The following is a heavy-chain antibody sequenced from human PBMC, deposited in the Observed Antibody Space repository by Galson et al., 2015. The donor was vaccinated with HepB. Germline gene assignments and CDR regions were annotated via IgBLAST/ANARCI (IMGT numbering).Heavy chain of an antibody. Sequence: SLRLSCAASGFTFSDYYMSWIRQAPGKGLEWVSYISSSSSYTNYADSVKGRFTISRDNAKNSLYLQMNSLRAEDTAVYYCARGGLDSGYVQNFDYWGQGTLVTVSS. CDR1: GFTFSDYY. CDR2: ISSSSSYT. J-gene: IGHJ4*02. CDR3: ARGGLDSGYVQNFDY. D-gene: IGHD5-12*01. V-gene: IGHV3-11*06.